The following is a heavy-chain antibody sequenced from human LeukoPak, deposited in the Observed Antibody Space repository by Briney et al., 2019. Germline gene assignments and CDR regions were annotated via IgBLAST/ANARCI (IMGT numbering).Heavy chain of an antibody. CDR2: IHYSGST. CDR1: GGSISSGSYY. J-gene: IGHJ5*02. CDR3: ARHPHPYYDFWSGKNWFDP. Sequence: SETLSLTCTVSGGSISSGSYYWGWIRQPPGKGLEWIGSIHYSGSTYYNPSLKSRVTISVDTSKNQFSLKLSSVTAADTAVYYCARHPHPYYDFWSGKNWFDPWGQGTLVTVSS. D-gene: IGHD3-3*01. V-gene: IGHV4-39*01.